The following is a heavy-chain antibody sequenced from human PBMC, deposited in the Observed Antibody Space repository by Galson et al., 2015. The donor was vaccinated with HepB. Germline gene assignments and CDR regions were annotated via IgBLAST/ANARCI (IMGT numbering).Heavy chain of an antibody. J-gene: IGHJ4*02. CDR3: ARQIGNSYYFDC. Sequence: SLRLSCAASGFTVSSNYMSWVRQAPGKGLEWVSVIYSGGNTYYADSVKGRFTFSRDNSKNTLYLQMNSLRVEDTAVYYCARQIGNSYYFDCWGQGTLVTASS. V-gene: IGHV3-53*01. CDR1: GFTVSSNY. CDR2: IYSGGNT. D-gene: IGHD4-23*01.